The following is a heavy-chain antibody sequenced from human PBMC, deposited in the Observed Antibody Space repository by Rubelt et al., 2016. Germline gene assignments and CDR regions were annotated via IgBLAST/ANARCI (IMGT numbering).Heavy chain of an antibody. J-gene: IGHJ4*02. CDR2: INEDGRST. V-gene: IGHV3-74*01. CDR3: ARGDASDY. CDR1: GFAFRIYW. Sequence: EVQLVESGGGLVQPGGSLRLSCAASGFAFRIYWMHWVRQAPGEGLVWVSRINEDGRSTNYADSVKGRFTISRNKSKNTRYLQMNSLGAEDTAVYYCARGDASDYWGQGTLVTVSS.